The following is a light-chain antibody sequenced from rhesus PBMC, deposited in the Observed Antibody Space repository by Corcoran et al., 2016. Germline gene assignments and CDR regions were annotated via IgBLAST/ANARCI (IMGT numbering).Light chain of an antibody. Sequence: QAALTQPRSVSGSPGQSVTISCTGTSSDIGGYNYVSWYQQHPGTAPKLMIYEVSKRPSGVSARFSGSKSGNTASLTISGLQAEDEADYYCSSYAGSNTFVLFGGGTRLTVL. CDR3: SSYAGSNTFVL. V-gene: IGLV2-32*02. CDR2: EVS. J-gene: IGLJ3*01. CDR1: SSDIGGYNY.